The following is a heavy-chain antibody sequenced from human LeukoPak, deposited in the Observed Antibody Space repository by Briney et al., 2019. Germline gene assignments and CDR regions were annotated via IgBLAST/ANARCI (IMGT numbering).Heavy chain of an antibody. Sequence: GGSLRLSCTASGFTFSTYAMGWSRQAPGKGLEWVSGIGSNGVDTYYADSAKGRFTISRDNSKNTVYLQMNSLRAEDTALYYCAGVGATGLDYWGQGTLVTVSS. CDR3: AGVGATGLDY. J-gene: IGHJ4*02. CDR1: GFTFSTYA. V-gene: IGHV3-23*01. D-gene: IGHD1-26*01. CDR2: IGSNGVDT.